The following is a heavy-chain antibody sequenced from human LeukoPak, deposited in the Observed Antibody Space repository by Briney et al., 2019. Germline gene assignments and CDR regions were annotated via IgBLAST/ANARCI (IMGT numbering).Heavy chain of an antibody. CDR3: VRGHVAVAAHDDAFDI. D-gene: IGHD6-19*01. V-gene: IGHV3-7*01. CDR1: GFTFTTYW. J-gene: IGHJ3*02. CDR2: IKQDGSEK. Sequence: PGGSLRLSCAASGFTFTTYWMSWVRQAPGKGLEWVANIKQDGSEKYYVDSVKGRFTISRDNAKNSLYLQMNSLRAEDTAVYYCVRGHVAVAAHDDAFDIWGQGTMVTVSS.